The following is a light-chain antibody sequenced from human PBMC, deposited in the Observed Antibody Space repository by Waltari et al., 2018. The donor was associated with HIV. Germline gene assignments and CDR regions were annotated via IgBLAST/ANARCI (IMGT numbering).Light chain of an antibody. CDR2: GAS. V-gene: IGKV3-20*01. CDR3: QQYGDSPIT. J-gene: IGKJ5*01. Sequence: EIVLTQSPGTLSLSPGDRATLSCRASQTITRNFLAWYQHRPGQAPRLLIFGASSRATGIPDRFGGSGSGTDFTLTIGRLEPEDSAVYYCQQYGDSPITFGQGTRLEIK. CDR1: QTITRNF.